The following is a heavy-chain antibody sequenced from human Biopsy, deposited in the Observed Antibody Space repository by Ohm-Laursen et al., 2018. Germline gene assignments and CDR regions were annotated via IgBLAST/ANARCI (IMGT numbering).Heavy chain of an antibody. CDR1: GFSISSRNHY. D-gene: IGHD3-3*01. CDR3: ARHSLDDFWSGAHYYFDY. J-gene: IGHJ4*02. CDR2: VYYSGST. V-gene: IGHV4-39*01. Sequence: SDTLSLTCAVFGFSISSRNHYWGWLRQPPGKGLEWIGHVYYSGSTFYNSSLESRVTVSVDTSKNQFHLRLTSMSASDTAVYYCARHSLDDFWSGAHYYFDYWGLGTLVTVSS.